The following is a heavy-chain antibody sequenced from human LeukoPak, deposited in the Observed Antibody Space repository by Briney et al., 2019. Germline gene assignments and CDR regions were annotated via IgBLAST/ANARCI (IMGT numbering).Heavy chain of an antibody. CDR3: ASLIPNNWFDP. J-gene: IGHJ5*02. CDR1: GGSFSGYH. Sequence: SETLSLTCAVYGGSFSGYHWTWIRQFPGQGLEWIGEINYDGTTHYNPSLKSRVTISVDTSKNQFSLKLSSVTAADTAVYYCASLIPNNWFDPWGQGTLVTVSS. V-gene: IGHV4-34*01. D-gene: IGHD2-21*01. CDR2: INYDGTT.